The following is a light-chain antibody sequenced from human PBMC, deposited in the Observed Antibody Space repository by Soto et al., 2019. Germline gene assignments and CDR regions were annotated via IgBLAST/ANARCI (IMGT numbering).Light chain of an antibody. Sequence: DIQMTQSPSTLSASVGDRVTITCRPSQSITTWLAWYQQKPGKAPTLLIYDASSLESGVPSRFSGSVSGTDFTLTIDSLQADDFATYYCQQYIGFPYTFGQGTKVEIK. J-gene: IGKJ2*01. CDR3: QQYIGFPYT. CDR1: QSITTW. V-gene: IGKV1-5*01. CDR2: DAS.